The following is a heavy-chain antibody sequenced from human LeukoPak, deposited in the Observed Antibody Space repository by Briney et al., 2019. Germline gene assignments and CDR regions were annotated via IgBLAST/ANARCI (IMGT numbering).Heavy chain of an antibody. CDR2: IYSGGST. Sequence: GGSLRLSCAASGFTVSSNYMSWVRQAPGKGLEWVSVIYSGGSTYYADSVKGRFTISRDNSKNTLYLQMNSLRAEDTAVYYCAREQHGSGSYYNGAFDIWGQGTMVTVSS. J-gene: IGHJ3*02. D-gene: IGHD3-10*01. V-gene: IGHV3-53*05. CDR1: GFTVSSNY. CDR3: AREQHGSGSYYNGAFDI.